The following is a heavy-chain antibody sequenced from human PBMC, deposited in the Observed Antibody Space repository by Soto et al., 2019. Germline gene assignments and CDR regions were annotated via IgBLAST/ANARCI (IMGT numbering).Heavy chain of an antibody. Sequence: SETLSLTCTLSGDSITSNSYFWAWIRQPPGKGLEWIGSIYYSGSTYHNPSLKSRVTISVDRSNNQFSLKLTSVTAADTAVYYCARHFSVDHFDYWGQGALVTVSS. J-gene: IGHJ4*02. V-gene: IGHV4-39*01. D-gene: IGHD3-9*01. CDR2: IYYSGST. CDR3: ARHFSVDHFDY. CDR1: GDSITSNSYF.